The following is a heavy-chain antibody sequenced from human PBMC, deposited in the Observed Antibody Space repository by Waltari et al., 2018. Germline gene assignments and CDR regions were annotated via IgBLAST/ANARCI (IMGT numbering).Heavy chain of an antibody. CDR1: GVSITSNRHY. D-gene: IGHD5-12*01. CDR3: ATYIGASVGTAAFDV. Sequence: QLQLQESGPGLVKPSETLSLTCSVSGVSITSNRHYWCWIRQPPGQGLEWIGTMSYSGANYSGPSLQSRITISRYTSKNLFSLKLGSVTAADTAVYYCATYIGASVGTAAFDVWGLGTMVTVSS. V-gene: IGHV4-39*01. CDR2: MSYSGAN. J-gene: IGHJ3*01.